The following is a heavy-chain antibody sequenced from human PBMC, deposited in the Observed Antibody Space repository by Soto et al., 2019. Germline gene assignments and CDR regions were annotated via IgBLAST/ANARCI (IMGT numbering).Heavy chain of an antibody. V-gene: IGHV1-2*02. CDR3: ARGGGVGVAGSAAFDM. CDR1: GYPVTAYY. Sequence: QLHLVQSGAVVKKPGASVTVSCSASGYPVTAYYMHWVRQAPGRGLEWMGGINPATGAAKYTQTFQGRVTMTRDTSTGTVFKELSGLTPEDTAVFYCARGGGVGVAGSAAFDMWGQGTLVTVSS. CDR2: INPATGAA. D-gene: IGHD3-3*01. J-gene: IGHJ3*02.